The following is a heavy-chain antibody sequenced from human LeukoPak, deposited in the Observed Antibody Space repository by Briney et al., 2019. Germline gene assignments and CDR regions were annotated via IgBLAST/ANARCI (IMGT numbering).Heavy chain of an antibody. CDR2: TYYRSKWYN. CDR1: GDSVSSNSAA. D-gene: IGHD6-19*01. Sequence: SQTLSLTCAISGDSVSSNSAAWNWIRQSPSRGLEWLGRTYYRSKWYNDYAVSVKSRITINPDTSKNQFSLQLNSVTPEDTAAYYCARDPQWGWYLGDYDAFDIWGQGTMVTVSS. J-gene: IGHJ3*02. CDR3: ARDPQWGWYLGDYDAFDI. V-gene: IGHV6-1*01.